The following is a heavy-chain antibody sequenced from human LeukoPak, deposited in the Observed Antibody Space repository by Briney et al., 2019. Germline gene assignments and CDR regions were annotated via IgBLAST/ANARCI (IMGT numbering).Heavy chain of an antibody. CDR3: ARSSPLHDAFDI. CDR2: IYYSGGT. V-gene: IGHV4-59*01. Sequence: SETLSLTCTVSGGSIGSYYWSWIRQPPGKGLEWIGYIYYSGGTNYNPSLKSRVTISVDTSKNQFTLKLSSVTAADTAVYYCARSSPLHDAFDIWGQGTMVTVSS. J-gene: IGHJ3*02. CDR1: GGSIGSYY.